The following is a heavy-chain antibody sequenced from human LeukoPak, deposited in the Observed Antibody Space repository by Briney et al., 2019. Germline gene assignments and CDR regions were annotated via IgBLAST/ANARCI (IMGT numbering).Heavy chain of an antibody. D-gene: IGHD6-13*01. CDR1: GYPFTVHY. J-gene: IGHJ4*02. V-gene: IGHV1-2*02. Sequence: ASVKVSCKASGYPFTVHYIHWVRQAPGQGLEWMGWINPNSDGTKYAQKYQGRLTVTRDTSINTAYMELSRLRSDDSAVYYCARAGAAGHYYFDSWGQGTLVTVSS. CDR3: ARAGAAGHYYFDS. CDR2: INPNSDGT.